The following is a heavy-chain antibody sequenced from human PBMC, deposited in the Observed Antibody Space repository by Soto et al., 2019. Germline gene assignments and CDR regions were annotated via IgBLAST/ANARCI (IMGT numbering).Heavy chain of an antibody. V-gene: IGHV3-30*18. CDR1: GFTFSSYG. CDR3: AKEKGITMIVVVTQTLDY. Sequence: QVQLVESGGGVVQPGRSLRLSCAASGFTFSSYGMHWVRQAPGKGLEWVAVISYDGSNKYYADSVKGRFTISRDNSKNTLYLQMNSLRAEDTALYYCAKEKGITMIVVVTQTLDYWGQGTLVTVSS. D-gene: IGHD3-22*01. CDR2: ISYDGSNK. J-gene: IGHJ4*02.